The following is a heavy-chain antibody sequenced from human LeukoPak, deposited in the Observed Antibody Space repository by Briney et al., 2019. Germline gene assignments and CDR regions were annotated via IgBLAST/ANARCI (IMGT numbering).Heavy chain of an antibody. CDR1: GGSISSYY. V-gene: IGHV4-59*01. Sequence: SETLSLTCTVSGGSISSYYWSWIRQPPGMGLEWIGYIYYGGSTNYNPSLKSRVTISVDTSKNQFSLKLSSVTAADTAVYYCARDLDYYDSSGYYEPVAGAFDIWGQGTMVTVSS. CDR3: ARDLDYYDSSGYYEPVAGAFDI. J-gene: IGHJ3*02. CDR2: IYYGGST. D-gene: IGHD3-22*01.